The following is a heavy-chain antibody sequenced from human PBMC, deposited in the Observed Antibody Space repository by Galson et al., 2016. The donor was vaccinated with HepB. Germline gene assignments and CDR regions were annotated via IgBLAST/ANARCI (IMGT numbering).Heavy chain of an antibody. J-gene: IGHJ5*02. CDR1: GGSLRGYF. D-gene: IGHD3-3*01. CDR2: INHHGST. Sequence: ETLSLTCAVYGGSLRGYFWNWIRQPPGKGLEWIGQINHHGSTNYTPSLKSRVTISLDTSEKQFSLKLTSVTAADTAVYYCARAGDPNYDFLSGPRFDPWGQGTPVTVSS. V-gene: IGHV4-34*01. CDR3: ARAGDPNYDFLSGPRFDP.